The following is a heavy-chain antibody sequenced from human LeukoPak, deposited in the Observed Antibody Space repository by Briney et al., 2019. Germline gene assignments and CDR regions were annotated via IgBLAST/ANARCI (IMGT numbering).Heavy chain of an antibody. CDR2: IFYVGSNT. CDR1: GFIFSDNA. Sequence: GRSLRLSCAASGFIFSDNAMHWVRQAPGKGLEWVARIFYVGSNTYYADSVKGRFTISRDNSKNTLWLQMNSLRAEDTAVYYCAKDGFLLWRGAFDIWGQGTMVTVSS. J-gene: IGHJ3*02. V-gene: IGHV3-30-3*01. D-gene: IGHD2-21*01. CDR3: AKDGFLLWRGAFDI.